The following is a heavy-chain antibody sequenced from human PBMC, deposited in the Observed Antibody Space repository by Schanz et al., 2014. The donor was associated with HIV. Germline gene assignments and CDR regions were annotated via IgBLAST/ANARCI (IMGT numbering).Heavy chain of an antibody. J-gene: IGHJ4*02. Sequence: QVQLVQSGTEVKKPGASVKVSCKASGYTFISYGISWVRQAPGQGLEWMGWISAYNGNTNYAQKFQGRLTMTTDTPTSTAYMELRSLRSDDTAVYYCARDRPVIVGATRADGGTDFDYWGQGTLVIVSS. CDR2: ISAYNGNT. D-gene: IGHD1-26*01. CDR1: GYTFISYG. V-gene: IGHV1-18*01. CDR3: ARDRPVIVGATRADGGTDFDY.